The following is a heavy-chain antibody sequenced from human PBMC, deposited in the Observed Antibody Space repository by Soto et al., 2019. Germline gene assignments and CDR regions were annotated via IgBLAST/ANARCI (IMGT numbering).Heavy chain of an antibody. Sequence: SVKVSCKASGGTFSSYAISWVRQAPGQGLEWMGRIIPIFGTANYAQKFQGRVTITADESTSTAYMELSSLRSEDTAVYYCARDYSPPPWVYYYGMDVWGQGTTVTVSS. V-gene: IGHV1-69*13. CDR2: IIPIFGTA. D-gene: IGHD1-26*01. CDR3: ARDYSPPPWVYYYGMDV. CDR1: GGTFSSYA. J-gene: IGHJ6*02.